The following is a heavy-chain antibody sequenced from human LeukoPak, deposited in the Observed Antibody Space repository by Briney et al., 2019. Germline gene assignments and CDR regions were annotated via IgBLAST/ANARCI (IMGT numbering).Heavy chain of an antibody. V-gene: IGHV3-30*02. D-gene: IGHD3-22*01. CDR1: GFTFGTYG. CDR3: AKDPTSYIVYYDSSVLDY. CDR2: IRYDGSNK. Sequence: GGSLRLSCASSGFTFGTYGMNWVRQAPGKGLEWVAFIRYDGSNKYYADSVKGRFTISRDNSKNTLYLQMNSLRAEDTAVYYCAKDPTSYIVYYDSSVLDYWGQGTLVTVSS. J-gene: IGHJ4*02.